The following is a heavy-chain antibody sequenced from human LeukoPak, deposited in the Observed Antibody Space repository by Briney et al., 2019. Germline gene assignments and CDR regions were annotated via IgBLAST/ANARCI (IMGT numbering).Heavy chain of an antibody. CDR1: GFTFSSYS. J-gene: IGHJ4*02. CDR3: ARGRSRRYYDFWSGYYNGGFDY. V-gene: IGHV3-48*01. D-gene: IGHD3-3*01. Sequence: GGSLGLSCAASGFTFSSYSMNWVRQAPGKGLEWVSYISSSSSTIYYADSVKGRFTISRDNAKNSLYLQMNSLRAEDTAVYYCARGRSRRYYDFWSGYYNGGFDYWGQGTLVTVSS. CDR2: ISSSSSTI.